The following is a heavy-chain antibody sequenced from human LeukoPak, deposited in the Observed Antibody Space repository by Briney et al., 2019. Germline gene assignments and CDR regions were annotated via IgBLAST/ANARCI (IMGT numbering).Heavy chain of an antibody. CDR2: IYHSGST. CDR1: GYSISSGYY. D-gene: IGHD3/OR15-3a*01. J-gene: IGHJ4*02. CDR3: ARDWTSFDY. Sequence: SETLSLTCTVSGYSISSGYYWGWIRQPPGQGLEWIGSIYHSGSTYYNPSLKSRVTISVDTSKNQFSLKLSSVTAADTAVYYCARDWTSFDYWGQGTLVTVSS. V-gene: IGHV4-38-2*02.